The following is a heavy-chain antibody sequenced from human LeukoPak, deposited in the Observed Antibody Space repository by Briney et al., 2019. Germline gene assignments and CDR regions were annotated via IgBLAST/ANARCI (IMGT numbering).Heavy chain of an antibody. CDR2: ISWHTGTT. Sequence: PGRSLRLSCAASGFPSDDYAMHWVRQAPGKGLEWFPVISWHTGTTGYAESVKGRFTISSDSAKNSLYLQMDSLRVEDTALYYCAKSGRKYYPVLGLDFWGQGALVTVS. CDR3: AKSGRKYYPVLGLDF. D-gene: IGHD1-26*01. CDR1: GFPSDDYA. V-gene: IGHV3-9*02. J-gene: IGHJ4*02.